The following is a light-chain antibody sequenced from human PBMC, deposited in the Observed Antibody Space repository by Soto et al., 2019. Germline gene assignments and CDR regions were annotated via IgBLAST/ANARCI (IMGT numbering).Light chain of an antibody. Sequence: DIQMTQSPSTLSGSVGDRVTITCRASQTISSWLAWYQQKPGKAPKLLIYKASTLKSGVPSRFSGSGSGTDFPLTISSLQPDDFATYYCQHYNSYSFTFGQGTKVDIK. CDR3: QHYNSYSFT. V-gene: IGKV1-5*03. J-gene: IGKJ2*01. CDR2: KAS. CDR1: QTISSW.